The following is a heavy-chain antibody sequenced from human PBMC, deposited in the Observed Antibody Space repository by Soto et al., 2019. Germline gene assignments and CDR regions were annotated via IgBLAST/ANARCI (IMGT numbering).Heavy chain of an antibody. Sequence: QVQLVQSGGEVRKPGASVKVSCEASGYTFTNYEISWVRQASGQGLEWMGWMNPGSGNTGYAHKFQGRVTMTRNMSISTAYMELSRLASDDTAIYYCARMASSGSLNWFDPWGQGTLVTVSS. D-gene: IGHD3-10*01. J-gene: IGHJ5*02. CDR2: MNPGSGNT. CDR1: GYTFTNYE. V-gene: IGHV1-8*01. CDR3: ARMASSGSLNWFDP.